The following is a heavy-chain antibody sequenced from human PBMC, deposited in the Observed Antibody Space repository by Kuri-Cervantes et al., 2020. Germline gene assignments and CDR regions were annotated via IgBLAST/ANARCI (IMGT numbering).Heavy chain of an antibody. CDR3: ARLPDSRGPLHFDY. J-gene: IGHJ4*02. D-gene: IGHD6-19*01. Sequence: KVSCKGSGYSFTSYWIGWVRQMPGKGLEWMGILYPGDSDTRYSPSFQGRVTISADKSISTAYLQWSSLKASDTAMYFCARLPDSRGPLHFDYWGQGALVTVSS. V-gene: IGHV5-51*01. CDR2: LYPGDSDT. CDR1: GYSFTSYW.